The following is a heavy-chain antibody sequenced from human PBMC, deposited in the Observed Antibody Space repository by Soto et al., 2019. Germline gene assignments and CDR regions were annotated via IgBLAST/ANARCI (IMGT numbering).Heavy chain of an antibody. CDR1: GFTFSSYS. V-gene: IGHV3-21*01. CDR2: ISSSSSYI. J-gene: IGHJ4*02. Sequence: SLRLSCAASGFTFSSYSMNWVRQAPGKGLEWVSSISSSSSYIYYADSVKGRFTISRDNAKNSLYLQMNSLRAEDTAVYYCARVRMELRLEPEMGYWGQGTLVTVSS. D-gene: IGHD3-16*01. CDR3: ARVRMELRLEPEMGY.